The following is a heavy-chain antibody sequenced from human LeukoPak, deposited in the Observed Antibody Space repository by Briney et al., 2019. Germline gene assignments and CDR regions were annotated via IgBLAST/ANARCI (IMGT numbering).Heavy chain of an antibody. Sequence: EASVKVSCKASGYTFTSYGISWVRQAPGQGLEWMGWISAYNGNTNYPQKLRGRVTMTTDTSTSTAYMELRSLRSDDTAVYYCARSCGGDCYTPLLRYGMDVWGQGTTVTVSS. D-gene: IGHD2-21*02. CDR1: GYTFTSYG. CDR3: ARSCGGDCYTPLLRYGMDV. V-gene: IGHV1-18*01. J-gene: IGHJ6*02. CDR2: ISAYNGNT.